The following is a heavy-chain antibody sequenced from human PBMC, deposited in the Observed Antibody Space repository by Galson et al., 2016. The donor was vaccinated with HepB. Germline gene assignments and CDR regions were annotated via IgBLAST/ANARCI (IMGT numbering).Heavy chain of an antibody. V-gene: IGHV6-1*01. CDR3: ARAFPGGNFDY. J-gene: IGHJ4*02. Sequence: CAISGDSASSHSATWNWIRLSPSRGLEWLGRTYYRSKWYNDYAVSVKSRITINPDTSKNQFSLLLNSVTPEDTAVYYCARAFPGGNFDYWGQGTLVTVSS. CDR1: GDSASSHSAT. D-gene: IGHD3-3*02. CDR2: TYYRSKWYN.